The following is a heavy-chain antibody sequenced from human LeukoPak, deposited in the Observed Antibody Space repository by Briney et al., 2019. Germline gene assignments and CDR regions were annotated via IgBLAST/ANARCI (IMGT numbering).Heavy chain of an antibody. V-gene: IGHV1-18*01. Sequence: ASVKVSCKASGYTFTSYGISWVRQAPGQGLEWMGWISAYNGNTNYAQKLQGRVTMTTDTSTSAAYMELRSLGSDDTAVYYCARESAITMVRGVIVYWGQGTLVTVSS. CDR1: GYTFTSYG. J-gene: IGHJ4*02. CDR2: ISAYNGNT. CDR3: ARESAITMVRGVIVY. D-gene: IGHD3-10*01.